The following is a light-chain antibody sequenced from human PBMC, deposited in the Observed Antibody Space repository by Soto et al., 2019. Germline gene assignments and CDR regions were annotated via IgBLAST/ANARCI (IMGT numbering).Light chain of an antibody. J-gene: IGKJ5*01. CDR2: DAS. CDR3: QQRRDLIT. Sequence: EIVLTQSPVTLSLSPGERATLSCRASQSVGTYLGWLQQKPGQAPRLLIYDASKRATGVPGRFSGSGSGTDFILTISSLEPEDFAIYYCQQRRDLITFGQGTRLEI. CDR1: QSVGTY. V-gene: IGKV3-11*01.